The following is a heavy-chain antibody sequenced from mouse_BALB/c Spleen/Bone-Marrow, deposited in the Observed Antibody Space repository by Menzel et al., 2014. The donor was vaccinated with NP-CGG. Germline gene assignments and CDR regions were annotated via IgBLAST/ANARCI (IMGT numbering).Heavy chain of an antibody. D-gene: IGHD1-1*01. J-gene: IGHJ1*01. CDR1: GFDFSRYW. Sequence: EVQVVESGGGLVQPGGSLKLSCAASGFDFSRYWMSWVRQAPGKGLEWIGEINPESSTINYTPSLKDKFIISRDNAKNTLYLRMSKVRSEDTALYYCARLNYYGNLFVWGAGTTVTVSS. CDR2: INPESSTI. CDR3: ARLNYYGNLFV. V-gene: IGHV4-1*02.